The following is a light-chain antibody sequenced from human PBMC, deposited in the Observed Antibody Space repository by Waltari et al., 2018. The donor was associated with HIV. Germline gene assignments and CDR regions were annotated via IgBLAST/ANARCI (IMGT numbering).Light chain of an antibody. J-gene: IGKJ4*01. CDR3: QQRSNWPT. CDR2: DAS. Sequence: ELVLTQSPATLYLSPGERATLSCRASQSVSSYLAWYQQKPGQAPRLLIYDASNSATGIPARFSGSGSGTDFTLTISSLEPEDFAVYYCQQRSNWPTFGGGTKVEIK. V-gene: IGKV3-11*01. CDR1: QSVSSY.